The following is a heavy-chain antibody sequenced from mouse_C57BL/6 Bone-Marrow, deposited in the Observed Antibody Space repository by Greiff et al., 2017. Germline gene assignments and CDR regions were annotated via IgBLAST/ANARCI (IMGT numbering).Heavy chain of an antibody. D-gene: IGHD2-5*01. CDR1: GFNIQDYY. J-gene: IGHJ1*03. Sequence: EVKLVESGAELVKPGASVKLSCTAPGFNIQDYYMPWVKQRTEKGLEWIGRIDPEDGETKYAPKFPGKATITADTSSNTSYLQLSSLTSEDTAVYYCARSDYINYNWYFDVWGTGTTVTVSS. V-gene: IGHV14-2*01. CDR2: IDPEDGET. CDR3: ARSDYINYNWYFDV.